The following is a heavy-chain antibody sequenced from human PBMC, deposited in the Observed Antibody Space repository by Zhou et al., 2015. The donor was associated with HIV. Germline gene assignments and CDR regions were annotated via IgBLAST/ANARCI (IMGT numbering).Heavy chain of an antibody. CDR1: GFTFSDYY. CDR3: ARSYCTSDSCFYLYGVDV. J-gene: IGHJ6*02. Sequence: QVQLVEAGGGLVKPGGSLRLSCAASGFTFSDYYMSWIRQAPGKGLEWVSYISNTGTTTYYADSVKGRFTVSRDNAKNSLYLQMSSLRADDTALYYCARSYCTSDSCFYLYGVDVWGQGTTVTVSS. D-gene: IGHD2-8*01. V-gene: IGHV3-11*01. CDR2: ISNTGTTT.